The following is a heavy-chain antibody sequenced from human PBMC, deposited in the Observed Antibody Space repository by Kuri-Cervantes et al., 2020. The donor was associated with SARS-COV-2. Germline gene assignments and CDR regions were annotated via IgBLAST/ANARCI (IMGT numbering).Heavy chain of an antibody. J-gene: IGHJ6*02. CDR2: INPSGGST. CDR1: GYTFTSYY. D-gene: IGHD2-2*01. V-gene: IGHV1-46*03. CDR3: AREGAVVVPAAVRFYYYGMDV. Sequence: ASAMVSCKASGYTFTSYYMHWVRQAPGQGLVWMGIINPSGGSTSYAQKFQGRVTMTRDTPTSTVYMELSSLRSEDTAVYYCAREGAVVVPAAVRFYYYGMDVWGQGTTVTVSS.